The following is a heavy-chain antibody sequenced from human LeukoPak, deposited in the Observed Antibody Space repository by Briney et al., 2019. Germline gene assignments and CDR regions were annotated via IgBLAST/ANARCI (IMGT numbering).Heavy chain of an antibody. CDR2: VDPEDGET. J-gene: IGHJ5*02. CDR1: GYTFTDYY. V-gene: IGHV1-69-2*01. D-gene: IGHD3-3*01. Sequence: ASVKVSCKVSGYTFTDYYMHWVQQAPGKGLEWMGLVDPEDGETIYAEKFQGRVTITADTSTDTAYMELSSLRSEDTAVYYCATSPDFWLSFDPWGQGTLVTVSS. CDR3: ATSPDFWLSFDP.